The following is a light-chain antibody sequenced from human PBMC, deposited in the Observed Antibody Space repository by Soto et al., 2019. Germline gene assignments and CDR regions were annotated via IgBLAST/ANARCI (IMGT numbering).Light chain of an antibody. V-gene: IGLV1-47*01. Sequence: QAVVTQPPSASGTPGQRVTISCSGSSANIGSNYVYWYQQFPGTAPKLLIYRNNQRPSGVPDRFSGSRSGTSASLAISGLRSTDEADYYCAAWDDSLSGWVFGGGTKLTVL. CDR1: SANIGSNY. CDR2: RNN. J-gene: IGLJ3*02. CDR3: AAWDDSLSGWV.